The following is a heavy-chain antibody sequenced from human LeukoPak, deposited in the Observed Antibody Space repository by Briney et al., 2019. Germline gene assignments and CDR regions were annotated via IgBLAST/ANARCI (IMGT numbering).Heavy chain of an antibody. J-gene: IGHJ4*02. CDR2: ISSSSSYI. Sequence: GGSLRLSCAASGFTFSSYSMNWVRQAPGKGLEWVSSISSSSSYIYYADSVKGRFTISRDNAKNSLYLQMNSLRAEDTAVYYSARGSRAGSGGSCSDYWGQGTLVTVSS. D-gene: IGHD2-15*01. V-gene: IGHV3-21*01. CDR3: ARGSRAGSGGSCSDY. CDR1: GFTFSSYS.